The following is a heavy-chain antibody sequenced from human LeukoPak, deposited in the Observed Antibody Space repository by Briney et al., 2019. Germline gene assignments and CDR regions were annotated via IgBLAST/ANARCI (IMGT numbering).Heavy chain of an antibody. V-gene: IGHV3-7*01. CDR1: GFTFSSYW. Sequence: GGSLRLSCAASGFTFSSYWISWVRQAPGKGLEWVANIKQDGSEKYYVDSVKGRFTISRDNAKNSLYLQMNSLRAEDTAVYYCARDQYCSSTSCYFYWYFDLWGRGTLVTVSS. CDR3: ARDQYCSSTSCYFYWYFDL. J-gene: IGHJ2*01. CDR2: IKQDGSEK. D-gene: IGHD2-2*01.